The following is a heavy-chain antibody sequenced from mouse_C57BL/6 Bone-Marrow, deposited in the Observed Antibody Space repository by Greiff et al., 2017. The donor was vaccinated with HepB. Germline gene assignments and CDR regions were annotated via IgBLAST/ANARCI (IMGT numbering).Heavy chain of an antibody. CDR2: INYDGSST. Sequence: DVQLVESEGGLVQPGSSMKLSCTASGFTFSDYYMAWVRQVPEKGLEWVANINYDGSSTYYLDSLKSRFIISRDNAKNILYLQMSSLKSEDTATYYCARERGSSYFDYWGQGTTLTVSS. J-gene: IGHJ2*01. CDR3: ARERGSSYFDY. V-gene: IGHV5-16*01. CDR1: GFTFSDYY. D-gene: IGHD1-1*01.